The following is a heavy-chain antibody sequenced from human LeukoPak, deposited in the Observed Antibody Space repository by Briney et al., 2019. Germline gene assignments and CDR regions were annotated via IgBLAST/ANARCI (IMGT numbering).Heavy chain of an antibody. D-gene: IGHD6-13*01. Sequence: GGSLRLSCAASGFTVSSNYMSWVRQAPGKGLEWVSVIYSDGSTYYADSVKGRFTISRDNSKNTVDLQMNSLRVEDTAVYYCAMRGNTWYDCWGQGTLVTVSS. J-gene: IGHJ4*02. V-gene: IGHV3-53*01. CDR2: IYSDGST. CDR1: GFTVSSNY. CDR3: AMRGNTWYDC.